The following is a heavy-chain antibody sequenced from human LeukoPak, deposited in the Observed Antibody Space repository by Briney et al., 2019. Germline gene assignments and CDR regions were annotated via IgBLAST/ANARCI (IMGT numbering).Heavy chain of an antibody. CDR2: ISGSGGNT. CDR1: GFTFSNYA. D-gene: IGHD2-15*01. V-gene: IGHV3-23*01. CDR3: ANGLLGYCSGGSCPRYFQH. J-gene: IGHJ1*01. Sequence: GGSLRLSCAASGFTFSNYAMNWVRQAPGKGLEWVSGISGSGGNTYYADSVKGHFTISRDNSKNTLYVQLNSLRAEDTAVYYCANGLLGYCSGGSCPRYFQHWGQGTLVTVSP.